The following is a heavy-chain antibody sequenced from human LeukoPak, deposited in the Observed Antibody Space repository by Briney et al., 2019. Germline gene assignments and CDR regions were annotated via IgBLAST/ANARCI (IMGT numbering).Heavy chain of an antibody. V-gene: IGHV1-69*04. Sequence: SVKVSCKASGGTFSSYAISWVRQAPGQGLEWMGRIIPILGIANYAQKFQGRVTITADKSTSTAYMELSSLRSEDTAVYYCARGWAYNDNSGVDYWGQGTLVTVSS. J-gene: IGHJ4*02. D-gene: IGHD3-22*01. CDR3: ARGWAYNDNSGVDY. CDR2: IIPILGIA. CDR1: GGTFSSYA.